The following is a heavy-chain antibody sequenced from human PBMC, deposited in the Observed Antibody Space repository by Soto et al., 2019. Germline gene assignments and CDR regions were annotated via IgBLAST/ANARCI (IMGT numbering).Heavy chain of an antibody. CDR1: GYTFTSYD. Sequence: ASVKVSCKASGYTFTSYDINWVRQATAQGLEWMGWMNPNSDNTGYAQKFQRRVTMTRNTSISTAYMELSSLRSEDTAVYYCARGVKRYPAPPDYWGQGTLVTV. J-gene: IGHJ4*02. D-gene: IGHD1-1*01. V-gene: IGHV1-8*01. CDR2: MNPNSDNT. CDR3: ARGVKRYPAPPDY.